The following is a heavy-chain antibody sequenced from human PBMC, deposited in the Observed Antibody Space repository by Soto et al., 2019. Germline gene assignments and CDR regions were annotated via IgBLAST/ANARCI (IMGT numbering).Heavy chain of an antibody. CDR3: ARGDIVVVPAAIGDV. J-gene: IGHJ6*02. D-gene: IGHD2-2*02. V-gene: IGHV1-46*01. Sequence: ASVKVSCKASGYTFTSYYMHCVRQAPGQGLEWMGIINPSGGSTSYAQKFQGRVTMTRDTSTSTVYMELGSLRSEDTAVYYCARGDIVVVPAAIGDVWGQGTTVTVSS. CDR2: INPSGGST. CDR1: GYTFTSYY.